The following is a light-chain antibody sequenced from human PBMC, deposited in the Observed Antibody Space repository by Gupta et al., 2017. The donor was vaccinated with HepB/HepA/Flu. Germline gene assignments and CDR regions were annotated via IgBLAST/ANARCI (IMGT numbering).Light chain of an antibody. CDR2: DVS. V-gene: IGLV2-14*03. CDR3: NSYRSTSTTPLYV. Sequence: QSALTPPASVSGSPGQSITISCTGTSSDVGDHNYVSWYQQHPGKAPKLMIYDVSNRPSGVSNRFSGSKSGNTASLTISGLQAEDEADYYCNSYRSTSTTPLYVFGTGTKLTVL. J-gene: IGLJ1*01. CDR1: SSDVGDHNY.